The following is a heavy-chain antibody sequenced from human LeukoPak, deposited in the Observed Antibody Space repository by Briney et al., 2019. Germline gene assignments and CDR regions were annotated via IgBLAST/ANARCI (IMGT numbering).Heavy chain of an antibody. Sequence: GGSLRLSCAASGFTFSSYAMYWVGQAPGKGVEGVAGIFGSGGSTHYADSVKGRFTISTDNSNNTVYLQMNSLRAEDTAVYYCAKTTTGYSSGRFPGWPVDYWGQGTLVTVSS. V-gene: IGHV3-23*01. D-gene: IGHD6-19*01. J-gene: IGHJ4*02. CDR2: IFGSGGST. CDR3: AKTTTGYSSGRFPGWPVDY. CDR1: GFTFSSYA.